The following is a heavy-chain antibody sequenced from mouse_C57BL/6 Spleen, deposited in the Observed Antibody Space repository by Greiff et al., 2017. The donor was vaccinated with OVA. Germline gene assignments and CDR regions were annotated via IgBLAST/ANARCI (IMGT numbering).Heavy chain of an antibody. D-gene: IGHD1-1*01. V-gene: IGHV5-6*01. CDR3: ARHDSITTVVEGGWFAY. Sequence: EVKLVESGGDLVKPGGSLKLSCAASGFTFSSYGMSWVRQTPDKRLEWVATISSGGSYTYYPDSVKGRFTISRDNAKNTLYLQMSSLKSEDTAMYYCARHDSITTVVEGGWFAYWGQGTLVTVSA. CDR2: ISSGGSYT. CDR1: GFTFSSYG. J-gene: IGHJ3*01.